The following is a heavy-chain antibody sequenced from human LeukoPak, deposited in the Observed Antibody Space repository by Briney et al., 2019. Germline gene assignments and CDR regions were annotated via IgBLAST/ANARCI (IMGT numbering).Heavy chain of an antibody. CDR3: ATGDYDFWSGHPSYYYYYMDV. CDR2: IIPIFGTA. D-gene: IGHD3-3*01. J-gene: IGHJ6*03. V-gene: IGHV1-69*05. CDR1: GGTFISHA. Sequence: SVKVSCKASGGTFISHAISWVRQAPGQGLEWMGGIIPIFGTANYAQKFQGRVTITTDESTSTAYMELSSLRSEDTAVYYCATGDYDFWSGHPSYYYYYMDVWGKGTTVTVSS.